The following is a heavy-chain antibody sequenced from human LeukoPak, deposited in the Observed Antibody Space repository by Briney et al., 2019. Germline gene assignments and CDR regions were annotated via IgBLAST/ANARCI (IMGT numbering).Heavy chain of an antibody. D-gene: IGHD2-15*01. CDR2: VRPNSGET. Sequence: ASVKVSCKASGYIFTSFEINWVRQVAGQGLEWMGWVRPNSGETVNVQKFQGRVTMTRDISTSTAYMELTGLRSDDTAVYFCARGYCSGGGCYTAEYLPHWGQGTLVTVSS. V-gene: IGHV1-8*02. CDR1: GYIFTSFE. CDR3: ARGYCSGGGCYTAEYLPH. J-gene: IGHJ1*01.